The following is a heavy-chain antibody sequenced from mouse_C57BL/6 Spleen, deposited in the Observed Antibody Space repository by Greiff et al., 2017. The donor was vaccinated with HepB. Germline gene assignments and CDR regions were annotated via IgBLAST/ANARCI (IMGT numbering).Heavy chain of an antibody. CDR2: IYPRSGNT. J-gene: IGHJ4*01. Sequence: VQLQQSGAELARPGASVKLSCKASGYTFTSYGISWVKQSTGQGLEWIGEIYPRSGNTYYNEKFKGKATLTADKSSSTAYMELRSLTSEDSAVYFCARWYWDAYAMDYWGQGTSVTVSS. V-gene: IGHV1-81*01. D-gene: IGHD4-1*01. CDR1: GYTFTSYG. CDR3: ARWYWDAYAMDY.